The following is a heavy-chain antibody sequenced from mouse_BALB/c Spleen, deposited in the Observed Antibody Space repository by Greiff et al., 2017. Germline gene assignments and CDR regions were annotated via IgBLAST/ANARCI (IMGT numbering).Heavy chain of an antibody. Sequence: EVKLMESGGGLVKPGGSLKLSCAASGFTFSSYAMSWVRQSPEKRLEWVAEISSGGSYTYYPDTVTGRFTISRDNAKNTLYLEMSSLRSEDTAMYYCARGEVRAWFAYWGQGTLVTVSA. J-gene: IGHJ3*01. CDR3: ARGEVRAWFAY. D-gene: IGHD2-14*01. CDR2: ISSGGSYT. CDR1: GFTFSSYA. V-gene: IGHV5-9-4*01.